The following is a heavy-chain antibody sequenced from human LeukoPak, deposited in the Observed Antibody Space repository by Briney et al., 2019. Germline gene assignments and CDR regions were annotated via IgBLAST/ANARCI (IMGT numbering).Heavy chain of an antibody. D-gene: IGHD5-12*01. CDR3: ANPQSRGYDYLDY. CDR2: ISGSGRNT. CDR1: GFTFSDYY. V-gene: IGHV3-23*01. Sequence: PGGSLRLSCAASGFTFSDYYMSWIRQAPGKGLEWVSTISGSGRNTYYADSVKGRFTISRDNSKNTLYLQMDSLRGDDTAVYYCANPQSRGYDYLDYWGHGTLVTVSS. J-gene: IGHJ4*01.